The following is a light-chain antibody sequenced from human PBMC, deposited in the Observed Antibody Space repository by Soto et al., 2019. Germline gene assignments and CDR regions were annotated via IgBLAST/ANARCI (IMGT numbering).Light chain of an antibody. Sequence: DIQMTQSPSSLSASVGDRVTIACRASQGISSYLNWYQQKPGKAPKLLIYAASSLQSGVPSRFSGSGSGTDFTLTISSMQPEAFANYYCQQSYSTPVTFGQGTKV. CDR2: AAS. J-gene: IGKJ1*01. V-gene: IGKV1-39*01. CDR1: QGISSY. CDR3: QQSYSTPVT.